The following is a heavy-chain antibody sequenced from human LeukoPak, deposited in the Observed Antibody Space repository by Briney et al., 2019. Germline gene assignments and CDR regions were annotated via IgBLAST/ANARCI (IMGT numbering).Heavy chain of an antibody. J-gene: IGHJ6*02. V-gene: IGHV3-48*03. CDR1: GFTFSSYE. Sequence: PGGSLRLSCAASGFTFSSYEMNWVRQAPGKGLEWVSYISSSGSTIYYADSVKGRFTISRDNAKNSLYLQMNSLKAEDTVVYYCTRDLYSSGWTQYGMDVWGQGTTVTVSS. CDR3: TRDLYSSGWTQYGMDV. CDR2: ISSSGSTI. D-gene: IGHD6-19*01.